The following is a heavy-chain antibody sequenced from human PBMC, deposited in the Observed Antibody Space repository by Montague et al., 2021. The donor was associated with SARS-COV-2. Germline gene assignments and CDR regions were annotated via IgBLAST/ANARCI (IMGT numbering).Heavy chain of an antibody. CDR2: IYYSGNT. V-gene: IGHV4-39*07. J-gene: IGHJ3*02. CDR1: GGFISSRSYY. Sequence: SETLSLTCTISGGFISSRSYYWGWIRQPPGKGLEWIGGIYYSGNTYYNPSLKSRVTISVDPSKNQFSLKLTSVTAADTAVYFCAREGAVVGARRTFDIWGQGTMVTVSS. D-gene: IGHD1-26*01. CDR3: AREGAVVGARRTFDI.